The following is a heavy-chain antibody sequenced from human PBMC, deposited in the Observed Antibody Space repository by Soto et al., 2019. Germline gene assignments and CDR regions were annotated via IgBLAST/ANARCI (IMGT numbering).Heavy chain of an antibody. Sequence: EAQLVESGGGLVQPGGSLRLSCAASGFTFSDHYMDWVRQAPGKGLEYVGRTRNKANNYTTQYAESAKGRFTISRDDSKNSLYVQMNGLKTEDTAVYYCARGSNRMVRGVTDAFDIWGQRTMVTVSS. CDR3: ARGSNRMVRGVTDAFDI. CDR2: TRNKANNYTT. J-gene: IGHJ3*02. D-gene: IGHD3-10*01. CDR1: GFTFSDHY. V-gene: IGHV3-72*01.